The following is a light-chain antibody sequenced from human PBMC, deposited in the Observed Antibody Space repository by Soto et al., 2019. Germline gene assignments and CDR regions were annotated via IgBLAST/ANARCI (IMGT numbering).Light chain of an antibody. J-gene: IGKJ2*01. CDR1: QSIRSY. CDR2: AAA. CDR3: QQSYKTPHT. Sequence: DIQMTQSPSSLSASVGDRVTITCRASQSIRSYLNWYQQKPGKAPKLLIYAAASLQSGVPSSFRGFGAGTDFTLTITRLQAEDFATYYCQQSYKTPHTFGQGTKLETK. V-gene: IGKV1-39*01.